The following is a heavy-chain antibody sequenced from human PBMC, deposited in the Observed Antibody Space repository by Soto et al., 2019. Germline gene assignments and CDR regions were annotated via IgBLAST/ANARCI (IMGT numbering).Heavy chain of an antibody. V-gene: IGHV6-1*01. D-gene: IGHD2-2*01. CDR1: GGIFSSNSAA. J-gene: IGHJ5*02. Sequence: QTLSLTCAISGGIFSSNSAAWNWIRQSPSRGLEWLGRTYYRSKWYNDYAVSVKSRITINPDTSKNQFSLQLNSVTPEDTAVYYCARGSSTNKYNWFDPWGQGTLVT. CDR2: TYYRSKWYN. CDR3: ARGSSTNKYNWFDP.